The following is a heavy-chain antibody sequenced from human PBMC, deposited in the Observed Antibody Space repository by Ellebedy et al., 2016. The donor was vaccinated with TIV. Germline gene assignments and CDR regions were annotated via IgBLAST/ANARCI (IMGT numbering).Heavy chain of an antibody. V-gene: IGHV3-7*01. J-gene: IGHJ5*02. CDR1: GFSFRSYW. CDR3: ARRGSYGDYAVQVNSWFDR. CDR2: IYQDGSVQ. Sequence: GESLKISCAASGFSFRSYWMSWVRQAPGKGLEWVATIYQDGSVQFYLASVKGRFTISRENAINSLFLQMNSLRAGDTAVYYCARRGSYGDYAVQVNSWFDRWGRGTLVTVSS. D-gene: IGHD4-17*01.